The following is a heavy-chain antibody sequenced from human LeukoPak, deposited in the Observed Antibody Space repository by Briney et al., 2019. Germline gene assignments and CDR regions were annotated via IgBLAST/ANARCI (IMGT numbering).Heavy chain of an antibody. CDR2: IKQDGSEK. V-gene: IGHV3-7*01. CDR3: ARDNLPTGRSPQYDY. CDR1: GFTFSSYW. D-gene: IGHD3-10*01. Sequence: PGGSLRLSCAASGFTFSSYWMSWVRQAPGKGLEWVANIKQDGSEKYYVDSVKGRFTISRDNAKNSLYLQMNSLRAEDTAVYYCARDNLPTGRSPQYDYWGQGTLVTVSS. J-gene: IGHJ4*02.